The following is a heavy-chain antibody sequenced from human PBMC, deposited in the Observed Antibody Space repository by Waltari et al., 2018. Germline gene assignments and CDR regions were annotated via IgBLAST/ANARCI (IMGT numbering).Heavy chain of an antibody. J-gene: IGHJ5*02. V-gene: IGHV3-23*01. CDR1: GFTFDIYA. CDR3: TKDLTTAPGNVNWFHP. CDR2: LSGSGGDK. D-gene: IGHD1-1*01. Sequence: EVQLLESGGGSAQPGESLRLSCAASGFTFDIYAMSWVRQAPGKGLEWVSSLSGSGGDKYDADSVKGRFTVSRDNSKNKVYLQMNNLRAEDTAVYYCTKDLTTAPGNVNWFHPWGQGTLVTVSS.